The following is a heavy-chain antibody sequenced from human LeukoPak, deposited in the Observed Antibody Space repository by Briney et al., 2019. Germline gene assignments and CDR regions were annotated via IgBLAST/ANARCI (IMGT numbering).Heavy chain of an antibody. CDR2: ISSSSSYI. V-gene: IGHV3-21*01. J-gene: IGHJ5*02. CDR1: GFTFSSYS. Sequence: GGSLRLSCAASGFTFSSYSMNWVRQAPGKGLEWVSSISSSSSYISYADSVKGRFTISRDNAKNSLYLQMNSLRAEDTAVYYCARGGSDYGYQLQVDWFDPWGQGTLVTVSS. D-gene: IGHD5-18*01. CDR3: ARGGSDYGYQLQVDWFDP.